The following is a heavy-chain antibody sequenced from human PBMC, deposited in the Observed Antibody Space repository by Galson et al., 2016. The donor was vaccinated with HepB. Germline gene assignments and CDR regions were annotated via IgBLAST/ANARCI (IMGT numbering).Heavy chain of an antibody. CDR1: GFTFSTYP. CDR2: IAYDGTIK. J-gene: IGHJ4*02. D-gene: IGHD1-14*01. CDR3: ARAPPNP. V-gene: IGHV3-30-3*01. Sequence: SLRLSCAASGFTFSTYPMYWARQTPDKGLQWVALIAYDGTIKYYADSVKGRFTISRDNSKNTLYLQMNSLRPEDTAVYYCARAPPNPWGQGTLVTVS.